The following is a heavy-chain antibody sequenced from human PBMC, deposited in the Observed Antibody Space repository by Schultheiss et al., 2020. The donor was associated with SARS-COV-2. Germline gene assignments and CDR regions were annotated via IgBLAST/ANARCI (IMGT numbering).Heavy chain of an antibody. CDR2: ISSSSSYI. CDR1: GFTFSNYG. D-gene: IGHD1-1*01. J-gene: IGHJ6*04. CDR3: AQLVPGPSDV. Sequence: GESLKISCVASGFTFSNYGMQWVRQAPGKGLEWVSSISSSSSYIYYADSVKGRFTISRDNSKNTLYLQMNSLRAEDTAVYYCAQLVPGPSDVWGKGTTVTVSS. V-gene: IGHV3-21*01.